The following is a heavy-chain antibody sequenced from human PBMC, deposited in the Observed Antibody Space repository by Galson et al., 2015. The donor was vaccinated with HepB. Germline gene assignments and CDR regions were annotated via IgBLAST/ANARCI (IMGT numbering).Heavy chain of an antibody. CDR3: ARDLDSSGYFRPYL. Sequence: SLRLSCAVSGFTFSSYAMNWVRQAPGEGLEWVSSISGSSSYIYYADSVKGRFTISRDNAKNSLYLQMNSLRAEDTAVYYCARDLDSSGYFRPYLWGQGILVTVSS. CDR1: GFTFSSYA. CDR2: ISGSSSYI. J-gene: IGHJ4*02. V-gene: IGHV3-21*01. D-gene: IGHD3-22*01.